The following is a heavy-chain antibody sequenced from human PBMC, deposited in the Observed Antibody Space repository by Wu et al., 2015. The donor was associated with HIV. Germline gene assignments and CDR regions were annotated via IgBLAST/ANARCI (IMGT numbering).Heavy chain of an antibody. CDR2: ISAYDGNT. D-gene: IGHD2-2*01. CDR3: ARDEDTSCFHCPPXPSFDY. V-gene: IGHV1-18*01. Sequence: QVQLVQSGAEVKEPETSVKVSCKAASYTLSTYSITWVRQAPGQGLEWMGWISAYDGNTNYAQKFQGRVTMTTDRSTSTAYMDLRSLGSDDTAVYYCARDEDTSCFHCPPXPSFDYWGQGTLVTVSS. J-gene: IGHJ4*01. CDR1: SYTLSTYS.